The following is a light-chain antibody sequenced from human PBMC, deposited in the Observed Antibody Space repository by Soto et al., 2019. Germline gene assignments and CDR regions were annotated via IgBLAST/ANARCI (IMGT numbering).Light chain of an antibody. CDR3: QQYENLTT. J-gene: IGKJ5*01. CDR1: QNINNY. CDR2: DAS. Sequence: DIQMTQSPSSLSASVGDRVTITCQASQNINNYLNWYQQKPGRAPKLLIYDASNLEAGVPSRFRGSVSGTDFTFSISRLQPEDLATYYCQQYENLTTFGQGTRLESK. V-gene: IGKV1-33*01.